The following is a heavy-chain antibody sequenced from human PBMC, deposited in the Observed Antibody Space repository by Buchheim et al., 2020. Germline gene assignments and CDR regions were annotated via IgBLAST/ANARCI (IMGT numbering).Heavy chain of an antibody. CDR1: GFSFSGYA. J-gene: IGHJ4*02. D-gene: IGHD4-11*01. Sequence: EVQLVDSGGGLVQPGESLRLSCAASGFSFSGYAMSWVRQAPGKGLEWVSSISGSGATTFNADSVKVRFTISSDNSKNMLYLQMNSLRAEDTAVYFCAKGSRGYTNYYFDYWGQGTL. V-gene: IGHV3-23*04. CDR3: AKGSRGYTNYYFDY. CDR2: ISGSGATT.